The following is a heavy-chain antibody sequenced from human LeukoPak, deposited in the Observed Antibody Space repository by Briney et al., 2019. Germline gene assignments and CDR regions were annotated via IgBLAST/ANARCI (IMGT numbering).Heavy chain of an antibody. CDR2: ISTSSDYI. CDR3: ARDSGSWSSDY. V-gene: IGHV3-21*01. D-gene: IGHD1-26*01. CDR1: GFIFSIHI. Sequence: SGGSLRLSCAASGFIFSIHIMNWVRQAPGKGLEWVSSISTSSDYIYYADSVKGRFTISRDNAKNSLSLQMNSLRAEDTAVYYCARDSGSWSSDYWGQGTLVTVSS. J-gene: IGHJ4*02.